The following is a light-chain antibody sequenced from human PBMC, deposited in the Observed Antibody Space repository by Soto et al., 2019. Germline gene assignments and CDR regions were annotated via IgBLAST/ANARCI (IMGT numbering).Light chain of an antibody. Sequence: QSALTQPPSASGSPGQSVTISCTGTSSDVGKYDYVSWFQHHPGKAPKLIIYEVSKRPSGVPDRFSGSKSGNTASLTVSGLQAEDEADYYCSSYAGSNFYVFGTGTKLTVL. CDR1: SSDVGKYDY. CDR3: SSYAGSNFYV. J-gene: IGLJ1*01. CDR2: EVS. V-gene: IGLV2-8*01.